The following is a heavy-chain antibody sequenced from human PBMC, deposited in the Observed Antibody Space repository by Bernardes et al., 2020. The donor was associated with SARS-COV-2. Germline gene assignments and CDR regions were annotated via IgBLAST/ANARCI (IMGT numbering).Heavy chain of an antibody. V-gene: IGHV3-74*01. D-gene: IGHD2-2*01. CDR3: ARDACLDCTSPSPNYGMDV. CDR1: GFSFNNYW. CDR2: INSDGSTT. J-gene: IGHJ6*02. Sequence: GGSLRLSRAASGFSFNNYWMHWVRQAPGKGLVWVSHINSDGSTTAYADSVKGRFTISRDNAKNTLYLQMNSLRVEDTAVYYCARDACLDCTSPSPNYGMDVWGQGTTVTVSS.